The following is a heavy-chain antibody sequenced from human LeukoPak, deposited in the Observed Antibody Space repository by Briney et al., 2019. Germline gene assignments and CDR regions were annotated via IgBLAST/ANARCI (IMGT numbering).Heavy chain of an antibody. J-gene: IGHJ6*03. CDR3: ARAYCGGDCYIYYMDV. V-gene: IGHV5-51*01. Sequence: GESLQISCKGSGYSFTSYWIGWVRQMPGKGLEWMGIIYPGDSDTRYSPSFQGQVTISADKSISTAYLQWSSLKASDTAMYYCARAYCGGDCYIYYMDVWGKGTTVTVSS. D-gene: IGHD2-21*02. CDR1: GYSFTSYW. CDR2: IYPGDSDT.